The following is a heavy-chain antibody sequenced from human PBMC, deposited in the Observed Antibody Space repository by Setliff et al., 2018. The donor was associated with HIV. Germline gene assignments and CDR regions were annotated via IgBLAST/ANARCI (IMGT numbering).Heavy chain of an antibody. CDR3: AGGPGTTSIDY. CDR1: GASISTGEYY. CDR2: IYHTGGT. J-gene: IGHJ4*02. Sequence: PSETLSLTCSVSGASISTGEYYWSWVRQYPGRGLEWIGYIYHTGGTSYNPSLRSRLSVSLDTSRNQFSLKLTSVTAADTAVYYCAGGPGTTSIDYWAQGTLVTVSS. V-gene: IGHV4-30-4*01. D-gene: IGHD1-26*01.